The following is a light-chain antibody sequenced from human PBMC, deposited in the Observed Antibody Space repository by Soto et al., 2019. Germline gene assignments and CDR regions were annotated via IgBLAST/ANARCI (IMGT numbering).Light chain of an antibody. CDR2: DGS. J-gene: IGKJ4*01. Sequence: EIVLTQSPATLSLSPGDRATLSCGASQSVRSSYVAWYQQKAGLAPRLLIYDGSSRASGIPDRFSGSGSGTDFTLTIGRLEPEEFAVYYCQQYDNSAPLSFGGWTKVEMK. CDR1: QSVRSSY. V-gene: IGKV3D-20*01. CDR3: QQYDNSAPLS.